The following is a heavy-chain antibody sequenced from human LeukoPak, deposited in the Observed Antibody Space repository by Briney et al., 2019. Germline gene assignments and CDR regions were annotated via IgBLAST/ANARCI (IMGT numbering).Heavy chain of an antibody. V-gene: IGHV4-61*05. J-gene: IGHJ5*02. CDR3: ARSPPVGQLWSRNWFDP. Sequence: SETLSLTCTVSGGSISTSNYYWGWIRQPPGKGLEWIGYIYYSGSTNYNPSLKSRVTISVDTSKNQFSLKLSSVTAADTAVYYCARSPPVGQLWSRNWFDPWGQGTLVTVSS. CDR1: GGSISTSNYY. CDR2: IYYSGST. D-gene: IGHD5-18*01.